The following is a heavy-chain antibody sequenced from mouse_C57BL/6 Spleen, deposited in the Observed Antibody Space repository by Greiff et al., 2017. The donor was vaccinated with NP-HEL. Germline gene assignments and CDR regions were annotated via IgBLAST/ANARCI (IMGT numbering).Heavy chain of an antibody. Sequence: QVQLQQPGAELVRPGSSVKLSCKASGYTFTSYWVHWVKQRPIQGLEWIGNIDPSDSETHYNQKFKDKATLTVDKSSSTAYMQLSSLTSEDSAVYCSARESPYYFDYWGQGTTLTVSS. CDR1: GYTFTSYW. V-gene: IGHV1-52*01. CDR2: IDPSDSET. CDR3: ARESPYYFDY. J-gene: IGHJ2*01.